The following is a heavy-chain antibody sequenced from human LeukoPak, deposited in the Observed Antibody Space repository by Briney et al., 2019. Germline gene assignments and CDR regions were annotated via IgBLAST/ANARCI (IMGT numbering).Heavy chain of an antibody. V-gene: IGHV3-21*04. CDR3: ARSSLSDTGSYDC. CDR1: GFTFSSYS. D-gene: IGHD3-10*01. Sequence: GGSLRLSCAASGFTFSSYSMNWVRQAPGKGLEWVSSISSSSSYIYYADSVRGRFTTSRDNSKNTLFLQMESLRAEDTAIYFCARSSLSDTGSYDCWGQGTLVTVSS. CDR2: ISSSSSYI. J-gene: IGHJ4*02.